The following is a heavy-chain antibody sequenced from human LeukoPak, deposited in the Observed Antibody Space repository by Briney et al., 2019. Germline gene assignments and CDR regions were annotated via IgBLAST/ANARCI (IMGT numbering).Heavy chain of an antibody. CDR3: ARVVVQDYYYYGMDV. CDR1: GGSISSYY. Sequence: SETLSLTCTVSGGSISSYYWSWIRQPPGKGLEWIGYIYYSGSTYYNPSLKSRVTISVDTSKNQFSLKLSSVTAADTAVYYCARVVVQDYYYYGMDVWGQGTTVTVSS. D-gene: IGHD2-15*01. V-gene: IGHV4-59*12. CDR2: IYYSGST. J-gene: IGHJ6*02.